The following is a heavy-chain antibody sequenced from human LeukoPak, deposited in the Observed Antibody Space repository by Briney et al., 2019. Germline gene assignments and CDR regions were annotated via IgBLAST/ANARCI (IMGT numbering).Heavy chain of an antibody. J-gene: IGHJ4*02. V-gene: IGHV3-30*01. CDR2: ISYDGSNK. CDR3: ARAPTHYCSSTSCQDYFDS. Sequence: PGRSLRLSCAASGFTFSSYAMHWVRQAPGKGLEWVAVISYDGSNKYYADSVKGRFTISRDNPKNTLYLQMNSLRAEDTAVYYCARAPTHYCSSTSCQDYFDSWGQGTLVTVSS. CDR1: GFTFSSYA. D-gene: IGHD2-2*01.